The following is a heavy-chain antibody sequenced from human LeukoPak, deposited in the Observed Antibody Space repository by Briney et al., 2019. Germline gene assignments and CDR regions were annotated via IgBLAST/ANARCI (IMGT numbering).Heavy chain of an antibody. CDR3: ARGGSGSYSYAEYFQH. D-gene: IGHD3-10*01. CDR1: GFTFSSYA. CDR2: ISYDGSNK. Sequence: PGRSLRLSCAASGFTFSSYAMHWLRQAPGKGLEWVAVISYDGSNKYYADSVKGRFTISRDNSKNTLYLQTNSLRAEDTAVYYCARGGSGSYSYAEYFQHWGQGTLVTVSS. V-gene: IGHV3-30*04. J-gene: IGHJ1*01.